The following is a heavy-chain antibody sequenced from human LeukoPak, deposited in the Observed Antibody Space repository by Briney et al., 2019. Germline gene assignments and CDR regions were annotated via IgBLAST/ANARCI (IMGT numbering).Heavy chain of an antibody. CDR3: ARDSTMVRGVPNV. Sequence: SVEVSCKASGGTFSSYAISWVRQAPGQGLEWMGRIIPILGIANYAQKFQGRVTITADKSTSTAYMELSSLRSEDTAVYYCARDSTMVRGVPNVWGQGTLVTVSS. D-gene: IGHD3-10*01. V-gene: IGHV1-69*04. CDR1: GGTFSSYA. J-gene: IGHJ4*02. CDR2: IIPILGIA.